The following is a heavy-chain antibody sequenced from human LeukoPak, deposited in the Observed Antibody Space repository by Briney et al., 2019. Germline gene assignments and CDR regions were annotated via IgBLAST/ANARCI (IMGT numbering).Heavy chain of an antibody. Sequence: GGSLRLSCAASGFTFSSYSMNWVRQAPGKGLEWVSSISSSSSYIYYADSVKGRFTISRDNAKNSLYLQMNSLRAEDTAVYYCAKVSPINPSGYLDYWGQGTLVTVSS. J-gene: IGHJ4*02. CDR2: ISSSSSYI. D-gene: IGHD3-3*01. CDR1: GFTFSSYS. CDR3: AKVSPINPSGYLDY. V-gene: IGHV3-21*01.